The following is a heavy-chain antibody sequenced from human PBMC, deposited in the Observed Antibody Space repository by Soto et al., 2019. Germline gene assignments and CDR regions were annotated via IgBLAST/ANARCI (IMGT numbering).Heavy chain of an antibody. CDR2: VSGDGRDI. CDR1: GFAFSWAG. CDR3: AIGLYKASGGAFDV. V-gene: IGHV3-30*19. D-gene: IGHD3-16*01. Sequence: QGRLVQSGGGAVLPGSSLRLSCAASGFAFSWAGMHWLRQTPGKGLEWVAAVSGDGRDILYADSVKGRFTISRDNPSYTLYLRMNIWGAEDAGVYYCAIGLYKASGGAFDVWGQGTPVTVSP. J-gene: IGHJ3*01.